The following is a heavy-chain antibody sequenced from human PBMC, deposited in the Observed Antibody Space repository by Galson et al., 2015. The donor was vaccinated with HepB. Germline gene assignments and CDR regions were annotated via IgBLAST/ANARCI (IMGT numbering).Heavy chain of an antibody. Sequence: SETLSLTCTVSGGSIGSSGYYWGWIRQPPGKGLEWIGSVSLSGKSYNNPSLKSRLTISIDTSKNQFSLELDSLTAADTAIYYCARHLSEYSSHLQHWGQGTLVTVSS. J-gene: IGHJ4*02. CDR3: ARHLSEYSSHLQH. V-gene: IGHV4-39*01. CDR2: VSLSGKS. CDR1: GGSIGSSGYY. D-gene: IGHD6-6*01.